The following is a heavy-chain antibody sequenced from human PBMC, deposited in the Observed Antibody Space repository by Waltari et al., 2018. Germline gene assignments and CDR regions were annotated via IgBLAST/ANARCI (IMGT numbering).Heavy chain of an antibody. CDR1: GFTFSSYG. CDR3: AKGRRVYYGSGSSDY. V-gene: IGHV3-30*18. CDR2: ISDDGSNK. J-gene: IGHJ4*02. D-gene: IGHD3-10*01. Sequence: QVQLVESGGGVVQPGRSLRLSCAASGFTFSSYGMHWVRQAPGKGLEWVAVISDDGSNKYDADSVKGRFTISRDNSKNTLYLQMNSLRAEDTAVYYCAKGRRVYYGSGSSDYWGQGTLVTVSS.